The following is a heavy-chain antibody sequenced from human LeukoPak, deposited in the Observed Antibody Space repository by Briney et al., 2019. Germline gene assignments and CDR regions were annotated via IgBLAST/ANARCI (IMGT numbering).Heavy chain of an antibody. V-gene: IGHV3-11*04. Sequence: GGSLRLSCAASGFTVSSNYMSWVRQAPGKGLEWVSYISSSGNTIYYADSVRGRFTISRDNAKNSLYLQMNSLRAEDTAVYYCAKHPQDWGQGTLVSVSS. J-gene: IGHJ4*02. CDR2: ISSSGNTI. CDR1: GFTVSSNY. CDR3: AKHPQD.